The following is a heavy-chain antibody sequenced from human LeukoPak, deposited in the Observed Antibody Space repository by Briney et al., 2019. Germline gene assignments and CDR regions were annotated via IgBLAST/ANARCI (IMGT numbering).Heavy chain of an antibody. V-gene: IGHV3-74*01. CDR2: INSDGSST. J-gene: IGHJ4*02. CDR3: ARDSIAVAKGYFDY. Sequence: PGGSLRLSCAASGFTFSSYWMHWVRQAPGKGLVWVSRINSDGSSTSYADSVKGRLTISRDNAKNTLYLQMNSLRAEDTAVYYCARDSIAVAKGYFDYWGQGTLVTVSS. CDR1: GFTFSSYW. D-gene: IGHD6-19*01.